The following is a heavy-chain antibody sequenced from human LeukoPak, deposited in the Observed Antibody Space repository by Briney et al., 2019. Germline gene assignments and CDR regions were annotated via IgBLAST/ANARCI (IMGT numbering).Heavy chain of an antibody. CDR1: GFTFCSYS. V-gene: IGHV3-23*01. CDR3: ANAGAVAGFFDY. Sequence: GGSLRLSFAASGFTFCSYSMGWVRLAPGKGLEWVFAICGSGGSTYYADSVKGRFTISRDNSKNTLYLQMNSLRAEDTAVYYCANAGAVAGFFDYWGQGTLVTVSS. CDR2: ICGSGGST. J-gene: IGHJ4*02. D-gene: IGHD6-19*01.